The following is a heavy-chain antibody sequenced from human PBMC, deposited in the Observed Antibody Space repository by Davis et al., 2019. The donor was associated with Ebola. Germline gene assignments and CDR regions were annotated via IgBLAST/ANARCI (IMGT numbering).Heavy chain of an antibody. J-gene: IGHJ4*02. CDR3: ARIEYSSSFIFDY. D-gene: IGHD6-6*01. V-gene: IGHV3-43*02. CDR1: GFTLSSYW. CDR2: ISGDGGST. Sequence: GESLKISCAASGFTLSSYWMHWVRQAPGKGLEWVSLISGDGGSTYYADSVKGRFTISRDNSKNSLYLQMNSLRTEDTALYYCARIEYSSSFIFDYWGQGTLVTVSS.